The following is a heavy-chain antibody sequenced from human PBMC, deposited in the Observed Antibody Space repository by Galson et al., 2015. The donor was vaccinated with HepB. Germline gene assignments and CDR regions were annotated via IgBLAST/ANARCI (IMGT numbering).Heavy chain of an antibody. D-gene: IGHD3-9*01. CDR2: SDPKSGDT. V-gene: IGHV1-2*04. CDR3: AREESGYYDAFDI. CDR1: GYTFTGYD. Sequence: SVKVSCKASGYTFTGYDIHGVRQAPGQGLEWMGRSDPKSGDTNYAQKFQGWVTMTRDTSINPAYMEVTRLRSDDTAVYYCAREESGYYDAFDIWGQGTMVTVSS. J-gene: IGHJ3*02.